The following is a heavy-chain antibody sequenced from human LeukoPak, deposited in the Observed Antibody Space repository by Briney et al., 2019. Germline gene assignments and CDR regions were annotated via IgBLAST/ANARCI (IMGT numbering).Heavy chain of an antibody. V-gene: IGHV1-46*01. CDR1: GGTFSSYA. J-gene: IGHJ4*02. CDR3: ARAPTSSSRGYFDY. Sequence: ASVKVSCKASGGTFSSYAISWVRQAPGQGLEWMGIINPSGGSTSYAQKFQGRVTMTRDTSTSTVYMELSSLRSEDTAVYYCARAPTSSSRGYFDYWGQGTLVTVSS. CDR2: INPSGGST. D-gene: IGHD6-13*01.